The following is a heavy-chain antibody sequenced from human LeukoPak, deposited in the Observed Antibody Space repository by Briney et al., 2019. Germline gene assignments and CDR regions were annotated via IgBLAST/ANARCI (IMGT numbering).Heavy chain of an antibody. Sequence: SETLSLTCTVSGGSISSSSYYWGWVRQPPGKGLEWIGSGSTYYNPSLKSRVTISVDTSRNQFSLKLSSVTAADTAVYYCARTGGYMVWAVQNWFDPWGKGTLVTVSS. D-gene: IGHD3-10*01. V-gene: IGHV4-39*01. CDR3: ARTGGYMVWAVQNWFDP. J-gene: IGHJ5*02. CDR1: GGSISSSSYY. CDR2: GST.